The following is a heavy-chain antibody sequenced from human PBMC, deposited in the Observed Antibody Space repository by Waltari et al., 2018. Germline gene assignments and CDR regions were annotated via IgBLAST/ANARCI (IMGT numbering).Heavy chain of an antibody. D-gene: IGHD7-27*01. CDR3: TRAILWGLHGMDV. V-gene: IGHV1-69*02. CDR2: IIPRLDMS. J-gene: IGHJ6*02. CDR1: EGTFKSYT. Sequence: QVRLLQSGPDVQKPGSAVRVSCKTSEGTFKSYTIAWVRQAPGQGLEFVGRIIPRLDMSNSIDKFRGRVTFTADESTATAYMELSGLTVSDTAIYFCTRAILWGLHGMDVWGQGTPVSVTS.